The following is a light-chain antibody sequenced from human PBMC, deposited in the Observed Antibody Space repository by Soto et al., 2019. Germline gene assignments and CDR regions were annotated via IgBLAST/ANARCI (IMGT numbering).Light chain of an antibody. J-gene: IGKJ1*01. V-gene: IGKV3-15*01. CDR3: QQYNNWSRT. CDR1: QSVSSN. Sequence: EIVMTQSPSTLSVSPGERATFSCRASQSVSSNLAWYQQKPGQAPRLLIYDASTRATGIPARFSGSGSGTEFTLTISSLQSEDFAVYYCQQYNNWSRTFGQGTKVEI. CDR2: DAS.